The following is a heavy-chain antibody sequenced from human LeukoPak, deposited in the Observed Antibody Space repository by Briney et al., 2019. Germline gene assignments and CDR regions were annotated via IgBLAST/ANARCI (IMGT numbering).Heavy chain of an antibody. Sequence: PSETLSLTCTVSGGSISSYYWSWIRQPPGKGLEWIGSIYYSGSTYYNPSLKSRVTISVDTSKNQFSLKLSSVTAADTAVYYCARDQWELLIRDYWGQGTLVTVSS. V-gene: IGHV4-59*12. CDR1: GGSISSYY. CDR2: IYYSGST. J-gene: IGHJ4*02. CDR3: ARDQWELLIRDY. D-gene: IGHD1-26*01.